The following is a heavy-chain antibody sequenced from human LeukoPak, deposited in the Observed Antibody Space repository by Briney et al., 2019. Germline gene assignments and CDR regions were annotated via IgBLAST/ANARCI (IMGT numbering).Heavy chain of an antibody. CDR3: ARVQAGKWDFDF. V-gene: IGHV3-48*01. CDR2: IRSDSTII. Sequence: PGGSLRLSCAASGFAFNTYSMNWVRQAPGKGLEWVSYIRSDSTIINYAESVKGRFTISRDNAKNSLYLQMNSLRAEDTAVYFCARVQAGKWDFDFWGQGTLVTVPS. J-gene: IGHJ4*02. CDR1: GFAFNTYS. D-gene: IGHD2-8*01.